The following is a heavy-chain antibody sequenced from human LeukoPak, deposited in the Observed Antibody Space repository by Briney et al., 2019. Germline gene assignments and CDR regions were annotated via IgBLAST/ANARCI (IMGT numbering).Heavy chain of an antibody. CDR2: INQDESAK. V-gene: IGHV3-7*03. J-gene: IGHJ4*02. CDR1: GFVFGRYW. D-gene: IGHD6-19*01. CDR3: AKSQQWLVLLDY. Sequence: PGGSLRLSCTASGFVFGRYWMSWVRQAPGKGLEWVASINQDESAKFYVDSVKGRFTISRDNAKNLLFLQMNSLRAEDTAVYYCAKSQQWLVLLDYWGQGTLVTVSS.